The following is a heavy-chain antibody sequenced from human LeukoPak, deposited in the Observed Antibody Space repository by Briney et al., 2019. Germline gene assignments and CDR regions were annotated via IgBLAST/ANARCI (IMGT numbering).Heavy chain of an antibody. J-gene: IGHJ5*02. CDR3: ARDFDERSDYFAGVRFYR. Sequence: PGGALRLSCVTPGFTFRYDVMHWVRQAPGKGLEIVGRISYDGNRQYYADSVRGPFTISSDDSKSTFYLQMISLRAEDTSVYYCARDFDERSDYFAGVRFYRWGLGTLVTVSS. CDR1: GFTFRYDV. CDR2: ISYDGNRQ. D-gene: IGHD3-22*01. V-gene: IGHV3-30*01.